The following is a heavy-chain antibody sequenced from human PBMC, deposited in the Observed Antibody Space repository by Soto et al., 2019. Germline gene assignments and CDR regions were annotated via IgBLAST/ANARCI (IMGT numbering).Heavy chain of an antibody. V-gene: IGHV3-48*02. Sequence: EVQLVESGGGLVQPGGSLRLSCAASGFTFSSYSMNWVRQAPGKGLEWDSYISSSSSTIYYADSVKGRFTISRENAKNSLYLQMNSLRDADTAVYYCASDQKYDFWSGPDLYFDYWGQGTLVTVSS. D-gene: IGHD3-3*01. CDR1: GFTFSSYS. J-gene: IGHJ4*02. CDR3: ASDQKYDFWSGPDLYFDY. CDR2: ISSSSSTI.